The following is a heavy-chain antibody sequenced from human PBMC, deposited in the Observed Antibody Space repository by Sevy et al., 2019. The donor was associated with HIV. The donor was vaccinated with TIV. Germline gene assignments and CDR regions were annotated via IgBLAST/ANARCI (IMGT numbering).Heavy chain of an antibody. CDR1: GFTFSDHY. Sequence: GGSLRLSCAASGFTFSDHYMEWVRQAPGKGLEWVGRTRNKVDGYTTEYAASVKGRFTISRDDSENSLYLQMNSLKTEDTAVYYCSTHRGIAAAVRVFDYWGQGALVTVSS. CDR3: STHRGIAAAVRVFDY. V-gene: IGHV3-72*01. D-gene: IGHD6-13*01. CDR2: TRNKVDGYTT. J-gene: IGHJ4*02.